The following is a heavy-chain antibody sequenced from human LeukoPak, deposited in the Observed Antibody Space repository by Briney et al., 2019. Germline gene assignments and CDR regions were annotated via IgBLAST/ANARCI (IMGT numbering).Heavy chain of an antibody. J-gene: IGHJ4*02. Sequence: GGSLRLSCTASGFSFSSYWMSWPRQAPGKGLEWVSYISSSGSTIYYADSVKGRFTISRDNAKNSLYLQMNSLRAEDTAVYYCARQRGDILTGYLYYFDYWGQGTLVTVSS. CDR3: ARQRGDILTGYLYYFDY. CDR2: ISSSGSTI. D-gene: IGHD3-9*01. CDR1: GFSFSSYW. V-gene: IGHV3-48*04.